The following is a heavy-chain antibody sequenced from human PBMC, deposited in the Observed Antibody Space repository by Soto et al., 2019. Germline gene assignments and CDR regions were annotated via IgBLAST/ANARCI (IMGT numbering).Heavy chain of an antibody. V-gene: IGHV4-39*01. J-gene: IGHJ4*02. Sequence: QLQLQESGPGLVTPSETLSLACTVSGGSISSNSYYWDWIRQPPGKGLEWIGSMYYSGATYHNPSLQSRVTISVDTSKNQFSLHLSSVTAADTAVYYCARHAAYDSVWGKSDGSDYWGQGTLVTVSS. CDR1: GGSISSNSYY. CDR3: ARHAAYDSVWGKSDGSDY. D-gene: IGHD3-16*01. CDR2: MYYSGAT.